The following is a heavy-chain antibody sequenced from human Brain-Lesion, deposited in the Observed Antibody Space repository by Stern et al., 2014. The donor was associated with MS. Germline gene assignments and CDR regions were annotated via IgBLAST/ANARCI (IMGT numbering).Heavy chain of an antibody. CDR3: ATLSPGAGGNYYRHFDY. CDR1: GYTLTELS. CDR2: FDPEDGET. D-gene: IGHD1-26*01. Sequence: QVQLEESGAEVKKPGASVKVSCKVSGYTLTELSMHWVRQAPRKGLEWMGGFDPEDGETIYAQKFQGRVTMTEDTSTDTAYMELSSLRSEDTAEYYCATLSPGAGGNYYRHFDYWGQGTLVTVSS. J-gene: IGHJ4*02. V-gene: IGHV1-24*01.